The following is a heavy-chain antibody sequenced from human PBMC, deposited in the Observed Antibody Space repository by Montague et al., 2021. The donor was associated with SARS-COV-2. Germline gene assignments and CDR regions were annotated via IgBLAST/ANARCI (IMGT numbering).Heavy chain of an antibody. CDR1: GGSITTNNW. V-gene: IGHV4-4*02. D-gene: IGHD2-2*01. Sequence: SETLSLTCAVSGGSITTNNWWNWVRQSPGKGLEWIGEIYHSGSTNYNPSLKGRVTISVDTSKNQFSLKLSSVTAADTAVYYCARVRAVPAAMRIFSLGRSYYGMDVWGQGTTVTVSS. J-gene: IGHJ6*02. CDR3: ARVRAVPAAMRIFSLGRSYYGMDV. CDR2: IYHSGST.